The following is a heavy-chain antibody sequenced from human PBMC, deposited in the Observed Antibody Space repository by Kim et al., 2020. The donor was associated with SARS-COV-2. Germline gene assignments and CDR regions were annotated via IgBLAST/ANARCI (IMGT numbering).Heavy chain of an antibody. CDR1: GYSFTSYW. CDR2: IYPGDSDT. V-gene: IGHV5-51*01. J-gene: IGHJ6*02. Sequence: GESLKISCKGSGYSFTSYWIGWVRQMPGKGLEWMGIIYPGDSDTRYSPSFQGQVTISADKSISTAYLQWSSLKASDTAMYYCARHAYCSSTSCYYGMDVWGQGTTVTVSS. CDR3: ARHAYCSSTSCYYGMDV. D-gene: IGHD2-2*01.